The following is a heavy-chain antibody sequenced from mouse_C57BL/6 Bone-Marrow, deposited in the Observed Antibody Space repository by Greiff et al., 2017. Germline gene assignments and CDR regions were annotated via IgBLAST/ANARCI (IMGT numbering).Heavy chain of an antibody. CDR3: ARGGSPCAY. Sequence: QVQLQQSGAELARPGASVKLSCKASGYTFTSYGISWVKQRTGQGLEWIGEIYPRSGNTYYNEKFKGKATLTADKSSSTAYMELRSLTSEDSAVYFCARGGSPCAYWGQGTLVTVSA. CDR2: IYPRSGNT. V-gene: IGHV1-81*01. CDR1: GYTFTSYG. J-gene: IGHJ3*01.